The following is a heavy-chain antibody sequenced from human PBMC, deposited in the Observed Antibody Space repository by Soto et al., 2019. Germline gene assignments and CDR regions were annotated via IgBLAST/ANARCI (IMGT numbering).Heavy chain of an antibody. Sequence: QLQLQESGPGLVKPSETLSLTCTVSGGSISSSSYYWGWIRQPPGKGLEWIGSIYYSGSTYYNPSLQSRVTISVDTSKNQFSLKVSSVTAADTAVYYCARHDYGAYGWFDPWGQGTLVTVSS. CDR2: IYYSGST. V-gene: IGHV4-39*01. CDR3: ARHDYGAYGWFDP. D-gene: IGHD4-17*01. CDR1: GGSISSSSYY. J-gene: IGHJ5*02.